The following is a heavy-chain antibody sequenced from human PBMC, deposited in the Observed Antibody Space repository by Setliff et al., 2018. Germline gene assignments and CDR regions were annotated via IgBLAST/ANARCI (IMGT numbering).Heavy chain of an antibody. V-gene: IGHV4-34*01. Sequence: SETLSLTCTVYGGSFSDYYWGWIRQSPGKRPEWIAEINQSGNTNYNPSLNSRVSVSVDTPTNQFSLKVFSVAAADTAVYYCRFWSSYYKNDYWAQGTLVTAPQ. CDR2: INQSGNT. CDR1: GGSFSDYY. J-gene: IGHJ4*02. CDR3: RFWSSYYKNDY. D-gene: IGHD3-3*01.